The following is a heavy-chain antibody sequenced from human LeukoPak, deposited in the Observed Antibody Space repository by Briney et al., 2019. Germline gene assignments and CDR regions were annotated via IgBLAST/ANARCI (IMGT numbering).Heavy chain of an antibody. V-gene: IGHV1-2*02. CDR1: GYTFSGYY. D-gene: IGHD5-18*01. CDR2: INPNSGGT. Sequence: ASVKVSCKASGYTFSGYYMHWVRQAPGQGLEWMGWINPNSGGTNYAQKFQGRVTMTRDTSISTAYMEMRRLRSDDTAVYYCARLRGYRDKYFDYWGQGTLVTVSS. CDR3: ARLRGYRDKYFDY. J-gene: IGHJ4*02.